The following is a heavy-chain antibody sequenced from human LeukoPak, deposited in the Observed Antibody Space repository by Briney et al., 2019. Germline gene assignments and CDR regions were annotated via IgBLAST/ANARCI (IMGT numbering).Heavy chain of an antibody. J-gene: IGHJ3*02. V-gene: IGHV3-7*01. Sequence: VGPLRLSSVGSGFTFRSHWVNCVHQSPGTGLEWVANIKPDGIDKYYVDSARGRFTISRDNAKNSAFLQMNSLRAEDTAIYYCATISAQTFDIWGQGTLVSVSS. CDR3: ATISAQTFDI. CDR2: IKPDGIDK. CDR1: GFTFRSHW. D-gene: IGHD5-24*01.